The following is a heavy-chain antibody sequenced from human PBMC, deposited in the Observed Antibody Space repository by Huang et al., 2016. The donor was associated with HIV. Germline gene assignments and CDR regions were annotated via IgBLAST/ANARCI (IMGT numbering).Heavy chain of an antibody. CDR3: ARGVGNSNRGFDI. D-gene: IGHD5-18*01. J-gene: IGHJ4*02. V-gene: IGHV1-69*13. CDR1: GGTVSSFS. CDR2: ISPLQYTT. Sequence: QVQLVQSGAEMKKSGSSVKVSCKASGGTVSSFSFTWVRQAPGHGLEWLGGISPLQYTTDLAQICPGRVTLTADESTNTAFMELSCLTSQDTAVYYGARGVGNSNRGFDIWGQGTLVTVS.